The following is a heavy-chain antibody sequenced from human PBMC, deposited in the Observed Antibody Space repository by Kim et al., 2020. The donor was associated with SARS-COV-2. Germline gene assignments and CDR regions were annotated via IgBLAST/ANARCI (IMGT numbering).Heavy chain of an antibody. V-gene: IGHV4-39*07. J-gene: IGHJ4*02. CDR1: GGSISSSSYY. CDR2: IYYSGST. Sequence: SETLSLTCTVSGGSISSSSYYWGWIRQPPGKGLEWIGSIYYSGSTYYNPSLKSRVTISVDTSKNQFSLKLSSVTAADTAVYYCASGGVIVTDYWGQGTLVTVSS. CDR3: ASGGVIVTDY. D-gene: IGHD3-16*02.